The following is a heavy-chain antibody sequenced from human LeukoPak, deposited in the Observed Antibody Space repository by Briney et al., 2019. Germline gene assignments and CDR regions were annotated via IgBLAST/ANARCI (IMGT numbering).Heavy chain of an antibody. Sequence: GGSLRLSCAASGFTFSNAWMSWVRQAPGKGLEWVGFIRSKAYGGTTKNAASVKGRFTISRDDSRSIAYLQMNSLKTEDTAVYYCTRRYNYDSSGYYYVRDAFDIWGQGTMVTVSS. J-gene: IGHJ3*02. V-gene: IGHV3-49*04. D-gene: IGHD3-22*01. CDR3: TRRYNYDSSGYYYVRDAFDI. CDR1: GFTFSNAW. CDR2: IRSKAYGGTT.